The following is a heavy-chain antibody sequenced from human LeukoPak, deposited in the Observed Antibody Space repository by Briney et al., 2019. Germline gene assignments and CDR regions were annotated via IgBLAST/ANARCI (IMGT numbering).Heavy chain of an antibody. V-gene: IGHV1-2*02. CDR1: GYTFTGYY. CDR2: INPNSGGT. CDR3: AREDPQTTVPEGMDV. D-gene: IGHD4-17*01. J-gene: IGHJ6*02. Sequence: ASVKVSCKASGYTFTGYYIHWVRQAPGQGLEWMGWINPNSGGTNYAQKFQGSVTMTSDTSISTAYMELSRLRSDDTAVYYRAREDPQTTVPEGMDVWGQGTTVTVSS.